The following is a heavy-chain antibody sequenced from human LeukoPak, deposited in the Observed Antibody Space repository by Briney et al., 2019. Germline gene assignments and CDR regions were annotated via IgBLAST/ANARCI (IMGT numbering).Heavy chain of an antibody. J-gene: IGHJ4*02. D-gene: IGHD3-22*01. CDR1: GFTVSSNY. V-gene: IGHV3-23*01. Sequence: GGSPRLSCAASGFTVSSNYMTWVRQAPGKGLEWVSAISGSGGSTYYADSVKGRFTISRDNSKNTLYLQMNSLRAEDTAVYYRAKEMEYYYDSSGYFDYWGQGTLVTVSS. CDR2: ISGSGGST. CDR3: AKEMEYYYDSSGYFDY.